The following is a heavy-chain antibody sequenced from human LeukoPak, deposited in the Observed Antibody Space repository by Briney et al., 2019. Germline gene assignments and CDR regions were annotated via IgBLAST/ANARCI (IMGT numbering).Heavy chain of an antibody. CDR1: GGSISSDY. V-gene: IGHV4-59*01. D-gene: IGHD3-9*01. J-gene: IGHJ4*02. CDR2: SYYSGAT. CDR3: ARGRKSTSGYRVTELGSGYSDY. Sequence: PSETLSLTCTVSGGSISSDYWNWSLQPPGKGLEWIGDSYYSGATNYNPSLKSRVSMSVATSKTQFSLKLSSVNAADTAVYYCARGRKSTSGYRVTELGSGYSDYWGQGTLVTVSS.